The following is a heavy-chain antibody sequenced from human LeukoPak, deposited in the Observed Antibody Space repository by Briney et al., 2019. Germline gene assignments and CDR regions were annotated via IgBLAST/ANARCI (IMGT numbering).Heavy chain of an antibody. V-gene: IGHV1-2*02. D-gene: IGHD6-6*01. J-gene: IGHJ4*02. Sequence: EASVKVSCKASGYTFTGYYVHWVRQAPGQGLEWMGWINPNSGGTNYAQKFQGRVTMTRDTSISTAYMELSRLRSDDTAVYYCARAKSIADRFDYWGQGTLVTVSS. CDR1: GYTFTGYY. CDR2: INPNSGGT. CDR3: ARAKSIADRFDY.